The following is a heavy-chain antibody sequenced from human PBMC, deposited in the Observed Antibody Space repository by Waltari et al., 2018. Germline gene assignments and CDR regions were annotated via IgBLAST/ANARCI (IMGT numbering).Heavy chain of an antibody. Sequence: EVQLVEAGGSLVQPGGSLRLSCGASGFSFSSYSMNWVRQAPGKGLEWVSYISPPSSTIYYADSVKGRFTISRDNGKDSLHLQMNSLRDEDTAVYYCATAARRRDVGDLSWGQGTLVTVSA. CDR1: GFSFSSYS. CDR2: ISPPSSTI. CDR3: ATAARRRDVGDLS. D-gene: IGHD3-16*02. V-gene: IGHV3-48*02. J-gene: IGHJ4*02.